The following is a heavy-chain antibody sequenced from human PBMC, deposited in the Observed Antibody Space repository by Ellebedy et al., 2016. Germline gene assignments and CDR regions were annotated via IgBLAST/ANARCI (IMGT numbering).Heavy chain of an antibody. V-gene: IGHV3-48*02. J-gene: IGHJ4*02. Sequence: GGSLRLXXVGPGFTFSTYTMNWVRQAPGKGLEWLSYITGDTATMYFAASVRGRFTISRDNAKNSVYLQMNSLRDEDTAVYYCAKDHASNGWPTFDSWGQGVLVAVSS. D-gene: IGHD6-19*01. CDR1: GFTFSTYT. CDR3: AKDHASNGWPTFDS. CDR2: ITGDTATM.